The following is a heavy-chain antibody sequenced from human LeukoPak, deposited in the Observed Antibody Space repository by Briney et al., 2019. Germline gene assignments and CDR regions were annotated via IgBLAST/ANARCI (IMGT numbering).Heavy chain of an antibody. CDR2: IKQDGREE. D-gene: IGHD6-6*01. CDR3: ARDLRSMAYY. V-gene: IGHV3-7*04. Sequence: GGSLRLSCAASGFRLSDYWMTWVRQAPAKGLEWVANIKQDGREEYYVAPAKDRCTISRGNAKNSLYPQINTLGAEDTAVYYCARDLRSMAYYWGHGALVIVSS. CDR1: GFRLSDYW. J-gene: IGHJ4*01.